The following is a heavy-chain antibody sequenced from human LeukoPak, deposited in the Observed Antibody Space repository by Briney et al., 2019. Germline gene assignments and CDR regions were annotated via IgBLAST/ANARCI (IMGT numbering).Heavy chain of an antibody. CDR1: GGSISSGGYS. CDR2: IYHSGST. CDR3: ARVGTVGVADY. J-gene: IGHJ4*02. D-gene: IGHD1-26*01. V-gene: IGHV4-30-2*01. Sequence: PQTLSLTCAVSGGSISSGGYSWSWIRQPPGKGLEWIGYIYHSGSTYYNPSLKSRVTISVDRSKNQFSLKLSSVTAADTAVYYCARVGTVGVADYWGQGTLVTVSS.